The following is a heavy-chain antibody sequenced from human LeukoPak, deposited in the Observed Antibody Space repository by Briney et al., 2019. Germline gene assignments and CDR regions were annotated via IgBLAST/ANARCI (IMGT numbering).Heavy chain of an antibody. V-gene: IGHV3-23*01. CDR2: ISASGAST. Sequence: GGSLRLSCAASRFTFYSYTMYWIRQAPGKGLEWVSGISASGASTYYADSVKGRFTISRDNAKNSLYLQMNSLRAEDTAVYYCAREGRNYYDSSGYYRAEYFQHWGQGTLVTVSS. J-gene: IGHJ1*01. D-gene: IGHD3-22*01. CDR3: AREGRNYYDSSGYYRAEYFQH. CDR1: RFTFYSYT.